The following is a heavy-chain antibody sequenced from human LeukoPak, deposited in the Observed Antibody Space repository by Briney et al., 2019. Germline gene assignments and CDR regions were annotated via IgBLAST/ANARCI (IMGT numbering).Heavy chain of an antibody. CDR2: IIPILGIA. CDR3: ARTAELRDNWFDP. D-gene: IGHD1-7*01. J-gene: IGHJ5*02. V-gene: IGHV1-69*04. CDR1: GGTFSSYA. Sequence: ASVKVSCKASGGTFSSYASSWVRQAPGQGLEWMGRIIPILGIANYAQKFQGRVTITADKSTSTAYMELSSLRSEDTAVYYCARTAELRDNWFDPWGQGTLVTVSS.